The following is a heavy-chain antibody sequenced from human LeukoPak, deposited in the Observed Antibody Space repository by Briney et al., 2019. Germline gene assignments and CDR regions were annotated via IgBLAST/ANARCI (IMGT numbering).Heavy chain of an antibody. CDR1: GFTFSSYA. V-gene: IGHV3-23*01. CDR2: ISGSGGST. Sequence: GGSLRLSCAASGFTFSSYAMSWVRQAPGKGLEWVSAISGSGGSTYYADSVKGRFTISRDNSKNTLYLQMNSLRAEDTAVYYCAKEPSGYCSSTSCYPFDYWGQGTQVTVSS. J-gene: IGHJ4*02. CDR3: AKEPSGYCSSTSCYPFDY. D-gene: IGHD2-2*01.